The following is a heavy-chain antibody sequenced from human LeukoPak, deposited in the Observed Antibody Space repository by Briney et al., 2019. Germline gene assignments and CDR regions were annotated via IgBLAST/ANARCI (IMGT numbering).Heavy chain of an antibody. V-gene: IGHV4-34*01. CDR2: INHSGST. Sequence: PSETLSLTCAVYGGSFSGYYWSWIRQPPGKGLEWIGEINHSGSTNYNPSLKSRVTVSVDTSKNQFSLKLSSVTAADTAVYYCARGSIVVVPAAIFKGYGMDVWGQGTTVTVSS. J-gene: IGHJ6*02. D-gene: IGHD2-2*02. CDR1: GGSFSGYY. CDR3: ARGSIVVVPAAIFKGYGMDV.